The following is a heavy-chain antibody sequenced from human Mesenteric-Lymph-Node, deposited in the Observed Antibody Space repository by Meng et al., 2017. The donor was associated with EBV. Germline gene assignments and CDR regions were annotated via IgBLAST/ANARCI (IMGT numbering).Heavy chain of an antibody. CDR1: WGSVSSGTYY. D-gene: IGHD4-17*01. Sequence: LQEAGPGLWKPSQTLPLPCLAPWGSVSSGTYYWSWIRQPPGKGLGWIGYIYYSASTNYNPSLKSRVTISVDTSKNQFSLKLSSVTAADTAVYYCATGLYGDYALANWGQGTLVTVSS. V-gene: IGHV4-61*01. CDR2: IYYSAST. CDR3: ATGLYGDYALAN. J-gene: IGHJ4*02.